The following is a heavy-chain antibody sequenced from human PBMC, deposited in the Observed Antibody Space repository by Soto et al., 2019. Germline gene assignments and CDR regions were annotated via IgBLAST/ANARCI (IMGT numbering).Heavy chain of an antibody. CDR2: ISAYNGNT. D-gene: IGHD6-13*01. V-gene: IGHV1-18*01. Sequence: QVQLVQSGAEVKKPGASVKVSCKASGYTFTSYGISWVRQAPGQGLEWMGWISAYNGNTNYAQKLQGRVTMTTDTSTSTAYMELRSLRSDDTAVYYCARVPEPRVSLAIRKQQLVRNNWFDPWGQGTLVTVSS. CDR3: ARVPEPRVSLAIRKQQLVRNNWFDP. J-gene: IGHJ5*02. CDR1: GYTFTSYG.